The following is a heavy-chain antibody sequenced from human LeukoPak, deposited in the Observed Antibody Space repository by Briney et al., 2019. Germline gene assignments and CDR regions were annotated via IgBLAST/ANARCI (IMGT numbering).Heavy chain of an antibody. J-gene: IGHJ5*02. D-gene: IGHD6-13*01. CDR1: GGSISSSSYY. CDR3: ARAYHSSWYLNWFDP. V-gene: IGHV4-39*01. Sequence: SETLSLTCTVSGGSISSSSYYWGWIRQPPRKGLEWIGSIYHNGNTYYNPSLKSRVTISVDTSKNEFSLKLSSVTAADTAVYYCARAYHSSWYLNWFDPWGQGTLVTVSS. CDR2: IYHNGNT.